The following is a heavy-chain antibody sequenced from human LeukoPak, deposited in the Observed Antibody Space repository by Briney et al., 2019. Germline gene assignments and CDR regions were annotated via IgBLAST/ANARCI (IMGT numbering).Heavy chain of an antibody. CDR2: ISGSGGTT. Sequence: GGSLRLSCAASGFAFSSYAMSWVRQAPGKGLEWVSSISGSGGTTYNADSVSGRFTISRDNSKNTLYLQMSSLRAEDTAVYYCAKSGSSSGWPEVSFDYWGQGTLVTVSS. CDR1: GFAFSSYA. D-gene: IGHD6-19*01. J-gene: IGHJ4*02. CDR3: AKSGSSSGWPEVSFDY. V-gene: IGHV3-23*01.